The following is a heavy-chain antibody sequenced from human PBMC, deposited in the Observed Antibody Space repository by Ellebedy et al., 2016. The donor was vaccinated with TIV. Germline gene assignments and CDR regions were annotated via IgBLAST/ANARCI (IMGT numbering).Heavy chain of an antibody. CDR1: GYSFSSYW. D-gene: IGHD3-10*01. Sequence: GESLKISXKGSGYSFSSYWIGWVRQMPGKGLEWMGIIYPGDSDTRYSPSFQGQVTISADKSISTAYLQWSSLKASDTAMYYCARQSGLWFGELLHFDYWGQGTLVTVSS. V-gene: IGHV5-51*01. CDR3: ARQSGLWFGELLHFDY. J-gene: IGHJ4*02. CDR2: IYPGDSDT.